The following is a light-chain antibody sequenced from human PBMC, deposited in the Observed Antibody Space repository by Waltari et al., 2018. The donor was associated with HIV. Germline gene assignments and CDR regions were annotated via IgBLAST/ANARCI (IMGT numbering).Light chain of an antibody. Sequence: SYELTQPPSVSVSPGQTARITCSGDALPKQFAYWYQQKAGQAPLMVIYKDDKRPSGIPELFSGTMSRTTVTLIISGVQPEDEADYYCESADDSGDHWVFGVATKLSVL. CDR3: ESADDSGDHWV. J-gene: IGLJ3*02. V-gene: IGLV3-25*03. CDR1: ALPKQF. CDR2: KDD.